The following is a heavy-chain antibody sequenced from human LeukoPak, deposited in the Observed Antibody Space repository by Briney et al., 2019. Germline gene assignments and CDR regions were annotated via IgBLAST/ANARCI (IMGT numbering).Heavy chain of an antibody. CDR1: GFTFSTHA. D-gene: IGHD6-13*01. CDR2: ISASGGST. CDR3: AKGPRQQLVTRFDN. J-gene: IGHJ4*02. Sequence: GGSLRLSCAASGFTFSTHAMSWVRQAPGKGLEWVSDISASGGSTYYADSVKGRFTVSRDNSKNTLYLQMSSLRADDTAVYYCAKGPRQQLVTRFDNWGQGTLVTVSS. V-gene: IGHV3-23*01.